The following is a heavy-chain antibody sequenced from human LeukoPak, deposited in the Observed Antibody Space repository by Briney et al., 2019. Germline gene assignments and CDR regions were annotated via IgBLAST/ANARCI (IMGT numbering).Heavy chain of an antibody. CDR2: INPNSGNT. D-gene: IGHD1-1*01. CDR3: ARADQTTGTTDFDP. Sequence: ASVKVSCKASGYTFTGYYMHWVRQAPGQGLEWMGWINPNSGNTGYAQKFQGRVTMTRNTSISTAYMELSSLRSEDTAVYYCARADQTTGTTDFDPWGQGTLVTVSS. V-gene: IGHV1-8*02. CDR1: GYTFTGYY. J-gene: IGHJ5*02.